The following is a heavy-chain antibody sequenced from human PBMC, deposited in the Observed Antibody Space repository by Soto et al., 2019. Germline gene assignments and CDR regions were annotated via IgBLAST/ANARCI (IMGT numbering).Heavy chain of an antibody. Sequence: EVQLVESGGDLVQPGGSLRLSCAASGFTFSHYWMTWVRQAPGKGLEWVANIKKDGSQKNYVDSVKGRFTVSRDNAKNSLYLQMNSLRAEDTAMYYCARLGSEVDYWGQGTLVIVSS. D-gene: IGHD2-15*01. J-gene: IGHJ4*02. CDR1: GFTFSHYW. CDR2: IKKDGSQK. V-gene: IGHV3-7*01. CDR3: ARLGSEVDY.